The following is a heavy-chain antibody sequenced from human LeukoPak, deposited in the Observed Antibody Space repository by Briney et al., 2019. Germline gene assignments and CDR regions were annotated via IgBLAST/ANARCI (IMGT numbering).Heavy chain of an antibody. Sequence: PGGSLRLSCAASGFTFSGSAMHWVRQASGKGLEWVCRIRSKANSYATAYAASVKGRFTISRDDSKNTAYLQMNSLKTEDTAVYYCTRSFTVRTSLDYWGQGTLVTVSS. J-gene: IGHJ4*02. CDR2: IRSKANSYAT. CDR1: GFTFSGSA. CDR3: TRSFTVRTSLDY. D-gene: IGHD4-11*01. V-gene: IGHV3-73*01.